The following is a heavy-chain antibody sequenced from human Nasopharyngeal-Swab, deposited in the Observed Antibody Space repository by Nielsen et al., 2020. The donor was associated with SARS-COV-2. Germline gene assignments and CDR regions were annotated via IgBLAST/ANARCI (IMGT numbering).Heavy chain of an antibody. V-gene: IGHV3-7*03. D-gene: IGHD3-22*01. CDR3: AGNHDNTF. Sequence: GGSLRLSCVVSGFTFSDHWMNWVRQAPGKGLEWVANIKPDGSEKYYVDSVKGRFTISRDNARNSLFLQMDSPRVEDTAIYYCAGNHDNTFWGQGNLVAVSS. CDR2: IKPDGSEK. CDR1: GFTFSDHW. J-gene: IGHJ4*02.